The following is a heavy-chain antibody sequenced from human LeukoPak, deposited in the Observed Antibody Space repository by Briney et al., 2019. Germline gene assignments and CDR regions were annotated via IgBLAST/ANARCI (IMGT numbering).Heavy chain of an antibody. V-gene: IGHV3-7*04. J-gene: IGHJ3*02. CDR1: GFTFSSYW. D-gene: IGHD2-21*02. CDR3: ARGWGPYAFDI. Sequence: GGSLRLSCAASGFTFSSYWMSWVRQAPGKGLEWVANIKQDGSEKYYVDSVKGRFTISRDNAENSLYLQMNSLRADDTAVYYCARGWGPYAFDIWGQGTMVTVSS. CDR2: IKQDGSEK.